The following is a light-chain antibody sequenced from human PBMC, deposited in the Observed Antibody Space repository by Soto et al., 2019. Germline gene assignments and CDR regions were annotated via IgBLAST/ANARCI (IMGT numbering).Light chain of an antibody. J-gene: IGKJ1*01. Sequence: EIVLTQSPGTLSLSPGERVTLSCRASQSVGTSWLAWYQQKPGQSPRLLIYSTSSRATGMPDRFSGSGSETDFALTISRLEPKDSAVYYFQQYASSQWTFGQGTKVEIK. V-gene: IGKV3-20*01. CDR1: QSVGTSW. CDR2: STS. CDR3: QQYASSQWT.